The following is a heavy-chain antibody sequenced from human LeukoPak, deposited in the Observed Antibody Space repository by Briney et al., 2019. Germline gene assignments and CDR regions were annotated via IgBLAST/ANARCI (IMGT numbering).Heavy chain of an antibody. D-gene: IGHD3-9*01. CDR1: GFTVSTNY. J-gene: IGHJ4*02. V-gene: IGHV3-66*01. Sequence: GGSLRLSCAASGFTVSTNYVSWVRQAPGKGLEWVSVIYRHGGTAYADSVQGRFSISRDNSKNTLYLQMNSLRAEDTAVYYCAKDRFDQSQFDYFDYWGQGTLVTVSS. CDR2: IYRHGGT. CDR3: AKDRFDQSQFDYFDY.